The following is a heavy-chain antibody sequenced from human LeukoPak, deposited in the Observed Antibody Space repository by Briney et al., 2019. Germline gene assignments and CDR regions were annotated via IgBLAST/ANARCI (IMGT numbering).Heavy chain of an antibody. CDR1: GGSISSGSYY. Sequence: PSQTLSLTCTVSGGSISSGSYYWSWIRQPPGKGLERIGRIYTSGSTNYNPSLKSRVTISVDTSKNQFSLKLSSVTAADTAVYYCARDRCGGDCYSDAFDIWGQGTMVTVSS. CDR3: ARDRCGGDCYSDAFDI. V-gene: IGHV4-61*02. CDR2: IYTSGST. D-gene: IGHD2-21*01. J-gene: IGHJ3*02.